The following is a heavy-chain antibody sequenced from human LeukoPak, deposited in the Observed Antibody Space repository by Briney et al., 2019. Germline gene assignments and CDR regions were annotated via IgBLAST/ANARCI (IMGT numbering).Heavy chain of an antibody. D-gene: IGHD6-13*01. J-gene: IGHJ4*02. CDR1: GFTFSSYA. Sequence: GGSLRLSCAASGFTFSSYAMSWVRQAPGKGLEWVSAISGSGGSTYYADSVKGRFTISRDNSKNTLYLQMNSRRAEDTAVYFCATGIAAAGFPYDYWGQGTLVTVSS. CDR3: ATGIAAAGFPYDY. V-gene: IGHV3-23*01. CDR2: ISGSGGST.